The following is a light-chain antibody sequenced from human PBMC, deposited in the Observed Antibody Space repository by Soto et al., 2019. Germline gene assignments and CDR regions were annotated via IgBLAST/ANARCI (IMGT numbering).Light chain of an antibody. CDR2: GNT. J-gene: IGLJ1*01. Sequence: QSVLTQPPSVSGAPGQRVTISCTGSSSNIGAGYDVHWYQHLPGTAPKLLIYGNTNRPSEVPDRFSGSKSGTSASLAITGLQAADEADYYSQSYDSSLSAPYVFGTGTKVPVL. CDR1: SSNIGAGYD. V-gene: IGLV1-40*01. CDR3: QSYDSSLSAPYV.